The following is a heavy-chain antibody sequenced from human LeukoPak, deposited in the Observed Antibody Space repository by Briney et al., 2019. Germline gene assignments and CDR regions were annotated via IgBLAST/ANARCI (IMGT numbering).Heavy chain of an antibody. CDR1: GGSITSYY. Sequence: PSETLSLTCTVSGGSITSYYWSWIRQPPGKGLEWIGYIYYSGSTNYSPSLKSRVSISVDTSKNQFSLKLSSVTAADTAVYYCARLTGIAAAGDYWGQGTLVTVSS. CDR3: ARLTGIAAAGDY. D-gene: IGHD6-13*01. CDR2: IYYSGST. V-gene: IGHV4-59*08. J-gene: IGHJ4*02.